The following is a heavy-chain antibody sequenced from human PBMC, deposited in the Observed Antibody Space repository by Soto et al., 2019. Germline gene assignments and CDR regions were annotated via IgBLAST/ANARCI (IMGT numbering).Heavy chain of an antibody. CDR2: ISGSGGST. Sequence: GSLRLSCAASGFTFSSYAMSWVRQAPGKGLEWVSAISGSGGSTYYADSVKGRFTISRDNSKNTLYLQMNSLRAEDTAVYYCAKDPYSSSWWAKNHFGYWGQGTLVTVSS. V-gene: IGHV3-23*01. CDR3: AKDPYSSSWWAKNHFGY. D-gene: IGHD6-13*01. CDR1: GFTFSSYA. J-gene: IGHJ4*02.